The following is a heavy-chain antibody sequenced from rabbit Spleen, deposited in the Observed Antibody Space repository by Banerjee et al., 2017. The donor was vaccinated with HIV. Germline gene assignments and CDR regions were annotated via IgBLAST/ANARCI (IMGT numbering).Heavy chain of an antibody. CDR3: VREAGYAGYGDASL. Sequence: QEQLVESGGGLVTPGGTLTLTCTASGFDFSTYSMSWVRQAPGKGLEWIGYIVPIFGVTYYASWVNGRFTISSHNAQNTLYLQLNSLTGADTATYFCVREAGYAGYGDASLWGQGTLVTVS. J-gene: IGHJ3*01. V-gene: IGHV1S43*01. CDR1: GFDFSTYS. CDR2: IVPIFGVT. D-gene: IGHD6-1*01.